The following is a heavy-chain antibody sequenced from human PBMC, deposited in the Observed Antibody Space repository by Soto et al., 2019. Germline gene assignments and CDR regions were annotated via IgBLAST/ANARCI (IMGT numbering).Heavy chain of an antibody. CDR1: GFIFTDYS. Sequence: SLRLSCAASGFIFTDYSLTWIRQAPGKGLEWISYITKGGETTQHADSVKGRFTISRDNAKKVLFLQMNGLRAEDTAVYYCARDPQRRDGYNFDSWGRGTLVTVSS. CDR3: ARDPQRRDGYNFDS. CDR2: ITKGGETT. D-gene: IGHD5-12*01. J-gene: IGHJ4*02. V-gene: IGHV3-11*01.